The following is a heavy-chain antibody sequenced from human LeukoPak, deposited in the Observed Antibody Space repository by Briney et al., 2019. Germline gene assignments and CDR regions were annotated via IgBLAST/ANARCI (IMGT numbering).Heavy chain of an antibody. Sequence: SETLSLTCAVSGYSISSGYYWGWIRQPPGKGLEWIGSIYHSGSTYYNPSLKSRVTISVDTSKNQFSLKLSSVTAADTAVYYCARDLSTLYYYGMDVWGKGTTVTVSS. D-gene: IGHD2/OR15-2a*01. CDR2: IYHSGST. CDR3: ARDLSTLYYYGMDV. V-gene: IGHV4-38-2*02. CDR1: GYSISSGYY. J-gene: IGHJ6*04.